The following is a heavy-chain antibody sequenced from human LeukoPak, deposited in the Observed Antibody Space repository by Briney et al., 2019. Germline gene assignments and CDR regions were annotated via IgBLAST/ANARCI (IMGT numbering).Heavy chain of an antibody. J-gene: IGHJ4*02. CDR2: INPNSGGT. D-gene: IGHD3-9*01. CDR1: GYTFTGYY. CDR3: ARGAYYDILTGYYTILGFDY. Sequence: ASVKVSCKASGYTFTGYYMHWVRQAPGQGLEWMGWINPNSGGTNYAQKFQGWVTMTRDTSISTAYMELSRLRSDDTDVYYCARGAYYDILTGYYTILGFDYWGQGTLVTVSS. V-gene: IGHV1-2*04.